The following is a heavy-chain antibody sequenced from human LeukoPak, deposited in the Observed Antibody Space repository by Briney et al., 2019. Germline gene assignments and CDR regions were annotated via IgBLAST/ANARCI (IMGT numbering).Heavy chain of an antibody. CDR2: IYYSGST. CDR3: AREVVAAAGTVDY. J-gene: IGHJ4*02. V-gene: IGHV4-59*01. D-gene: IGHD6-13*01. Sequence: ASETLSLTCTVSGGSISSYYWNWIRQPPGKGLEWIGYIYYSGSTNYNPSLKSRVTISVDTSKNQFSLKLTSVTAADTAVYYCAREVVAAAGTVDYWGQGTLVTVSS. CDR1: GGSISSYY.